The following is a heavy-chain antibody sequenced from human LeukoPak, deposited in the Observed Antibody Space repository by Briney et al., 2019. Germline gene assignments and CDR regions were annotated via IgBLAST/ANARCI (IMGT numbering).Heavy chain of an antibody. V-gene: IGHV4-4*02. CDR3: ARNDYGVRGWFDP. J-gene: IGHJ5*02. CDR1: GGSISSSNW. CDR2: IYHSGST. D-gene: IGHD4-17*01. Sequence: PSETLSLTCAVSGGSISSSNWWSWVRQPPGKGLEWIGEIYHSGSTNYNPSLKSRVTISVDKSKNQFSLKLSSATAADTAVYYCARNDYGVRGWFDPWGQGTLVTVSS.